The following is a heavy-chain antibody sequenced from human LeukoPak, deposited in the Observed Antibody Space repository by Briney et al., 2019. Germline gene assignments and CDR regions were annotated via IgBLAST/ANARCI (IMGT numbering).Heavy chain of an antibody. CDR1: GGSVSSGNYY. Sequence: SETLSLTCTVSGGSVSSGNYYWSWIRQPPGKGLEWIGYIFYSGSTRYNPSLKSRVTISVDTSKNQFSLKVSSVTAAETAVYYCAAKIITAGYYYYYMDVWGKGTTVTVSS. V-gene: IGHV4-61*01. CDR2: IFYSGST. D-gene: IGHD6-25*01. CDR3: AAKIITAGYYYYYMDV. J-gene: IGHJ6*03.